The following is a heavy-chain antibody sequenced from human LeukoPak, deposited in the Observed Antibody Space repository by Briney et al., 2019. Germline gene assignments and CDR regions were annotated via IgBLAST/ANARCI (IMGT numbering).Heavy chain of an antibody. CDR3: ARDRGRGYSYGYDLDY. V-gene: IGHV1-69*05. Sequence: SVKVSCKASGGTFSSYAISWVRRAPGQGLEWMGRIIPIFGTANYAQKFQGRVTITTDESTSTAYMELSSLRSEETAVYYCARDRGRGYSYGYDLDYWGQGTLVTVSS. CDR1: GGTFSSYA. D-gene: IGHD5-18*01. CDR2: IIPIFGTA. J-gene: IGHJ4*02.